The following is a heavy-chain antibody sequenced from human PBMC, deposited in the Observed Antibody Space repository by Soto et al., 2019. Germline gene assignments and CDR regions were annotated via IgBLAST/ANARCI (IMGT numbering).Heavy chain of an antibody. J-gene: IGHJ6*02. D-gene: IGHD2-2*01. CDR3: ARLRIVVVPGDYYYYGMDV. Sequence: GESRKVSCNGSGYSFTSYWISWVRQMPGKGLEWMGRIDPSDSYTNYSPSFQGHVTISADKSISTAYLQWSSLKASDTAMYYCARLRIVVVPGDYYYYGMDVWGQGTTVTVSS. CDR1: GYSFTSYW. CDR2: IDPSDSYT. V-gene: IGHV5-10-1*01.